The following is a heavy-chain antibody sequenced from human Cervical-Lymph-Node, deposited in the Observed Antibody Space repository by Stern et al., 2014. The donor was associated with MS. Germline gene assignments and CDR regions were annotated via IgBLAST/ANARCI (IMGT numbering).Heavy chain of an antibody. D-gene: IGHD3-10*01. CDR3: ARILYDGAYRGDY. J-gene: IGHJ4*02. CDR2: IFANDER. CDR1: GFSISNGRMG. V-gene: IGHV2-26*01. Sequence: QVTLKEYGPVLVKPTETLMLTCTVSGFSISNGRMGVSWIRQPPGKALEWLAHIFANDERSYSTSLKSRLTISKDTSRSQVVLTMTNMDPVDTATYFCARILYDGAYRGDYWGQGILVTVSS.